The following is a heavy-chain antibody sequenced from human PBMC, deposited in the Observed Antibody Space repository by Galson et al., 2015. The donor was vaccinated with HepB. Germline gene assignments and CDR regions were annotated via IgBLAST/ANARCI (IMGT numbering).Heavy chain of an antibody. Sequence: SLRLSCAASGFTFSSYWMSWVRQAPGKGLEWVANIKQDGSEKYYVDSVKGRFTISRDNAKNSLYLQMNSLRAEDTAVYYCARPHYCSSTSCTTNWFDPWGQGTLVTVSS. D-gene: IGHD2-2*01. V-gene: IGHV3-7*01. J-gene: IGHJ5*02. CDR2: IKQDGSEK. CDR1: GFTFSSYW. CDR3: ARPHYCSSTSCTTNWFDP.